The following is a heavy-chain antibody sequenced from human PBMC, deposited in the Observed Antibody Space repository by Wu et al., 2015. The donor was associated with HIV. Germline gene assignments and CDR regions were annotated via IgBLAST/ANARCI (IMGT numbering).Heavy chain of an antibody. V-gene: IGHV1-18*01. CDR3: ARDSRISGGYGAVAGTDWFDP. CDR1: GYNFASYG. Sequence: QVRLFQSPDEVKKPGASVRVSCQASGYNFASYGINWVRQTPGQGLEWMGWISAYNGNTNYAQKLQGRVTMTTDTSTSTAYMELRSLRSDDTAVYYCARDSRISGGYGAVAGTDWFDPWGQGTLVTVSS. CDR2: ISAYNGNT. J-gene: IGHJ5*02. D-gene: IGHD6-19*01.